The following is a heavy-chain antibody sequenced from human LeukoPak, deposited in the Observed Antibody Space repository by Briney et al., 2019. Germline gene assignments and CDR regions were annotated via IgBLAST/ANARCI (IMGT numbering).Heavy chain of an antibody. CDR1: GYTFTSYG. V-gene: IGHV1-18*01. CDR3: ARVPYYDYVWGSYPSDAFDI. D-gene: IGHD3-16*02. CDR2: ISAYNGKT. Sequence: ASVKVSCKASGYTFTSYGISWVGQAPGQGREWMGWISAYNGKTNYVQKLQGRVTMTTDTSTSTAYMELRSLRSDDTAVYYCARVPYYDYVWGSYPSDAFDIWGQGTMVTVSS. J-gene: IGHJ3*02.